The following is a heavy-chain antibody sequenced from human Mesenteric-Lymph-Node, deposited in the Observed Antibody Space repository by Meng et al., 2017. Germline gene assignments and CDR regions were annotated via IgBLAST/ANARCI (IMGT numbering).Heavy chain of an antibody. Sequence: GPLEESSPGLVRPSGTRSLPCAVSGASISRPSWWSWVRQPPGKGLEWIGEISQSESTAYNPTLKSRVSISLDTSKNQFSLNLRSVTAADTAVYYCARAGYYRPGDYWGPGSLVTVSS. CDR3: ARAGYYRPGDY. J-gene: IGHJ4*02. D-gene: IGHD1-14*01. CDR1: GASISRPSW. V-gene: IGHV4-4*02. CDR2: ISQSEST.